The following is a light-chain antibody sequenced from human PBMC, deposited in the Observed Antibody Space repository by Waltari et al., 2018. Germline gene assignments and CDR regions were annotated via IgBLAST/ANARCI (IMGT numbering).Light chain of an antibody. V-gene: IGLV3-19*01. J-gene: IGLJ2*01. CDR3: HSRDTSSTRV. CDR1: SLRRNY. Sequence: SSELTQDPAVSVALGQTVRITCQGDSLRRNYASWYQQRPGQAPILVLYGQNNRPSGIPDRFSGSISGNTASLTITGAQAEDEADYYCHSRDTSSTRVFGGGTRLTV. CDR2: GQN.